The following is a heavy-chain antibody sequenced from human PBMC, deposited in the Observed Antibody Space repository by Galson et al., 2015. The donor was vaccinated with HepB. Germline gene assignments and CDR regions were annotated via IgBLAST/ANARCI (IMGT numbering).Heavy chain of an antibody. Sequence: QSGAEVKKPGASVKVSCKASGGTFSSYPISWVRQAPGQGLEWMGGIIPIFGTANYAQKFQGRVTITADESTSTAYMELSSLRSADTAVYYCARGKQAPGSPFGVDPWYYYGMDVWGQGATVTVSS. D-gene: IGHD3-3*01. CDR1: GGTFSSYP. J-gene: IGHJ6*02. CDR2: IIPIFGTA. V-gene: IGHV1-69*13. CDR3: ARGKQAPGSPFGVDPWYYYGMDV.